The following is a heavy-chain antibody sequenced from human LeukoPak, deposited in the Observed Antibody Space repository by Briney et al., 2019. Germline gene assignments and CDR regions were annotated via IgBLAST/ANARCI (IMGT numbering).Heavy chain of an antibody. CDR2: IRGSSSNT. J-gene: IGHJ4*02. CDR1: GFTFSTYA. V-gene: IGHV3-23*01. Sequence: PGGSLRLSCAASGFTFSTYAMSWVRQAPGKGLEWVSIIRGSSSNTYYADSVRGRFTISRDNSKNTLYLQMNSLRAEDTALYYCAKDSGNSSFDYWGQGTLVTVSS. CDR3: AKDSGNSSFDY. D-gene: IGHD2-15*01.